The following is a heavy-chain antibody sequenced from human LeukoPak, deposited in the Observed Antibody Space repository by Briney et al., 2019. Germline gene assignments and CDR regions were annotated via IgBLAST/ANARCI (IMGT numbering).Heavy chain of an antibody. D-gene: IGHD3-10*01. V-gene: IGHV5-51*01. CDR1: GYRFTSYW. CDR3: AKFPLWFGESPPSFDY. J-gene: IGHJ4*02. CDR2: IYSGDSDT. Sequence: GESLKISCKGSGYRFTSYWIGWVRQLPGKGLEWMGIIYSGDSDTRYSPSFQGQVTISVDKSISSAHLQWSSLKASDTAIYYCAKFPLWFGESPPSFDYWGQGTLVTVSS.